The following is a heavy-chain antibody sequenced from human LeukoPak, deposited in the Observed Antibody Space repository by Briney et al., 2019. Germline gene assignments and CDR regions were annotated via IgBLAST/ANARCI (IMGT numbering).Heavy chain of an antibody. J-gene: IGHJ3*02. Sequence: SETLSLTCTVSGGSISSYYWSWVRQPPGKGLEWIGYIYYSGGTNYNPSLKSRVTISVDTSKNQFSLKLSSVTAADTAVYYCAREYGGDAFDIWGQGTMVTVSS. CDR2: IYYSGGT. CDR1: GGSISSYY. D-gene: IGHD4/OR15-4a*01. CDR3: AREYGGDAFDI. V-gene: IGHV4-59*01.